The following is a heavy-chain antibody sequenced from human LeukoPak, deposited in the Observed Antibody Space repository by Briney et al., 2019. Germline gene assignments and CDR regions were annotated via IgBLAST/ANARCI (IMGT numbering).Heavy chain of an antibody. Sequence: SETLSLTCAVYDGSFSSYYCRWIGQHPGKRLEWIVELNNNGSTKYNPSLKSRVTISVDTSKNPFSLKLSSVYAADPAVYYCARRYSLDYWGQGTLVTVSS. V-gene: IGHV4-34*01. J-gene: IGHJ4*02. CDR3: ARRYSLDY. CDR1: DGSFSSYY. D-gene: IGHD5-18*01. CDR2: LNNNGST.